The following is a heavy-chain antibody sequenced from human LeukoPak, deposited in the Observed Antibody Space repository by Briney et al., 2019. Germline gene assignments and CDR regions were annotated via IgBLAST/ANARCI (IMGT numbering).Heavy chain of an antibody. CDR2: IIPILGIA. D-gene: IGHD5-12*01. Sequence: SVKVSCKASGGTFSSYTISWVRQAPGQGLEWTGRIIPILGIANYAQKFQGRVTITADKSTSTAYMELSSLRSEDTAVYYCAIGDIADFDYWGQGTLVTVSS. J-gene: IGHJ4*02. CDR3: AIGDIADFDY. V-gene: IGHV1-69*02. CDR1: GGTFSSYT.